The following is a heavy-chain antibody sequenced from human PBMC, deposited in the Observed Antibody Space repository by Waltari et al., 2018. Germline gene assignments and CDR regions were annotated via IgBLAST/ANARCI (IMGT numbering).Heavy chain of an antibody. CDR2: MNPNSGNT. D-gene: IGHD6-19*01. CDR1: GYTFTSSE. CDR3: ARGIAVAGTNFDY. Sequence: QVQLVQSGAEVKKPGASVKVSCQASGYTFTSSEINLVRQATGQGLEWMGWMNPNSGNTGYAQKFQGRVTMTRNTSISTAYMELSSLRSEDTAVYYCARGIAVAGTNFDYWGQGTLVTVSS. J-gene: IGHJ4*02. V-gene: IGHV1-8*01.